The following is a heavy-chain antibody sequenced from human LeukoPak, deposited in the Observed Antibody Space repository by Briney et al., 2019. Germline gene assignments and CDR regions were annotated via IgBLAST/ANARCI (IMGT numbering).Heavy chain of an antibody. V-gene: IGHV4-4*07. J-gene: IGHJ4*02. CDR2: IYTSGST. Sequence: SETLSLTCTVSGGSISSYYWSWIRQPAGKGLEWIGRIYTSGSTNYNPSLKSRVTMSVDTSKNQFSLKLSSVTAADTAVYYCARDLYCGGDCSSGFDYWGQGTLVTVSS. D-gene: IGHD2-21*01. CDR3: ARDLYCGGDCSSGFDY. CDR1: GGSISSYY.